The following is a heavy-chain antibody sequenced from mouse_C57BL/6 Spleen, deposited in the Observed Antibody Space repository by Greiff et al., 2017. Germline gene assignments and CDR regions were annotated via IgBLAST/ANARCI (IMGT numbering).Heavy chain of an antibody. V-gene: IGHV1-55*01. CDR3: ARSWIYYYGSSYDY. CDR1: GYTFTSYW. CDR2: IYPGSGST. D-gene: IGHD1-1*01. Sequence: QVQLQQPGAELVKPGASVKMSCKASGYTFTSYWITWVKQRPGQGLEWIGDIYPGSGSTNYNEKFKSKATLTVDTSSSTAYMQLSSLTSEDSAVYFCARSWIYYYGSSYDYWGQGTTLTVSS. J-gene: IGHJ2*01.